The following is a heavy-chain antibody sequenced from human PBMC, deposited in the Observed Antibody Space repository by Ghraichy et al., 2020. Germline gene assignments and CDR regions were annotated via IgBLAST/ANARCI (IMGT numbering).Heavy chain of an antibody. V-gene: IGHV1-69*13. CDR2: IIPIFGTA. CDR1: GGTFSSYA. J-gene: IGHJ6*02. Sequence: SVKVSCKASGGTFSSYAISWVRQAPGQGLEWMGGIIPIFGTANYAQKFQGRVTITADESTSTAYMELSSLRSEDTAVYYCARAVIAAAGPPYYYYYGMDVWGQGTTVTVSS. CDR3: ARAVIAAAGPPYYYYYGMDV. D-gene: IGHD6-13*01.